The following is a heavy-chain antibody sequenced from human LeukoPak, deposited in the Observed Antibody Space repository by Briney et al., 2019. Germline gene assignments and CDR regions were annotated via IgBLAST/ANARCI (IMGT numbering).Heavy chain of an antibody. CDR2: VRGGDAGT. CDR1: GFTFSSYA. CDR3: AKNRGGSYYSGSDY. V-gene: IGHV3-23*01. D-gene: IGHD1-26*01. J-gene: IGHJ4*02. Sequence: GGSLRLSCAASGFTFSSYAMNWVRQAPGKGLEWVSAVRGGDAGTSYADSVKGRFTISRDNSKNTLYLQMNSMRADDTAVYYCAKNRGGSYYSGSDYWGQGTLVTVSS.